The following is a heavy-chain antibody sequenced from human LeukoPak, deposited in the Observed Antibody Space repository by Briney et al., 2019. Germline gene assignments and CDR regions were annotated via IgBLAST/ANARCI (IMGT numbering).Heavy chain of an antibody. CDR2: ISYDGSNK. Sequence: GGSLRLSCAASGFTFSNYAMHWVRQAPGKGLEWVAVISYDGSNKYYADSVKGRFTISRDNSKNTLYLQMNSLRAEDTAVYYCARAPMIVVVITDYWGQGTLVTVSS. D-gene: IGHD3-22*01. CDR1: GFTFSNYA. V-gene: IGHV3-30*04. J-gene: IGHJ4*02. CDR3: ARAPMIVVVITDY.